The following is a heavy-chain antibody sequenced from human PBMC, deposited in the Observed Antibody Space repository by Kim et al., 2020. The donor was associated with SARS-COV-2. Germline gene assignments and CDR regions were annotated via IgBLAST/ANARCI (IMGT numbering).Heavy chain of an antibody. CDR3: ASEEPYDSSGYPFDY. J-gene: IGHJ4*02. CDR1: GGTFSSYA. D-gene: IGHD3-22*01. CDR2: IIPILGIA. V-gene: IGHV1-69*04. Sequence: SVKVSCKASGGTFSSYAISWVRQAPGQGLEWMGRIIPILGIANYAQKFQGRVTITADKSTSTAYMELSSLRSEDTAVYYCASEEPYDSSGYPFDYWGQGTLVTVSS.